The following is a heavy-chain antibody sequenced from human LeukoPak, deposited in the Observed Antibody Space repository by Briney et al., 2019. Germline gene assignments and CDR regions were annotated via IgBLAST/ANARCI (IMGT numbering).Heavy chain of an antibody. V-gene: IGHV2-70*11. Sequence: SGPALVKPTQTLTLTCTFSGFSLSTSGMCVSWIRQPPGKALEWLARIDWDDDKYYSTSLKTRRTISKDTSKNQVVLTMTNMDPVDTATYYCARCGRSLSLDYWGQGTLVTVSS. J-gene: IGHJ4*02. CDR2: IDWDDDK. CDR3: ARCGRSLSLDY. CDR1: GFSLSTSGMC. D-gene: IGHD1-26*01.